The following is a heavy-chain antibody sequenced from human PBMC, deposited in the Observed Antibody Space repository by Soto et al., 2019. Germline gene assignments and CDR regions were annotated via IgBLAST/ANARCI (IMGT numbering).Heavy chain of an antibody. D-gene: IGHD4-17*01. CDR1: AGSISSYY. Sequence: SETLSLTCTVSAGSISSYYWSWIRQPAGKGLEWIGRIYTSGSTNYNPSLKSRVTMSVDTSKNQFSLKLSSVTAADTAVYYCARDSRPDYGDRLRYYYYYGMDVWGQGTTVTVSS. CDR2: IYTSGST. CDR3: ARDSRPDYGDRLRYYYYYGMDV. J-gene: IGHJ6*02. V-gene: IGHV4-4*07.